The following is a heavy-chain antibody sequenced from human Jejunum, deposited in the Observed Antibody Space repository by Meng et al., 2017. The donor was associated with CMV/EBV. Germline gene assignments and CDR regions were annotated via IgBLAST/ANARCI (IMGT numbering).Heavy chain of an antibody. Sequence: QLQLVQSGAELKKPGAAVKVSCKASGYTFTTNNLIWVRQAPGQGPEWMGWINTNTGNPTYARDLTGRFVFSSDTSVSTAYLQISSLKAEDTAVYYCARDGLNERYFDYWGQGTLVTVSS. CDR1: GYTFTTNN. CDR3: ARDGLNERYFDY. V-gene: IGHV7-4-1*02. CDR2: INTNTGNP. J-gene: IGHJ4*02.